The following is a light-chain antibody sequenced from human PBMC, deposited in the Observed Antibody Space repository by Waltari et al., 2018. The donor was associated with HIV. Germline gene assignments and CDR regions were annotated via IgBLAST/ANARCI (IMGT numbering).Light chain of an antibody. CDR3: VTCDCCLNVLV. V-gene: IGLV1-51*01. CDR1: SSNIGNNF. J-gene: IGLJ2*01. CDR2: DYT. Sequence: QSVLTQPPSVSAASGQKVTISCSGSSSNIGNNFVSWYQQLPGIAPKLLIYDYTKLPLGIPDRFSGSMSGTSATLAITVLQTGYEADYYCVTCDCCLNVLVFCGVTMVTV.